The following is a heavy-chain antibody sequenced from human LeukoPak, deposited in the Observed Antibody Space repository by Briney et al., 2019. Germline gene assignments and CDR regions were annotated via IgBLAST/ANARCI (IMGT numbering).Heavy chain of an antibody. CDR2: ISDSGSPI. J-gene: IGHJ4*02. V-gene: IGHV3-48*01. CDR3: ARNKRASQDYFDY. CDR1: GFSFSEHS. D-gene: IGHD2-2*01. Sequence: PGGSLRLSCAPSGFSFSEHSMNWVRQAPARGLEGVAFISDSGSPIYYPASLQGRFTISRDNADNSLYLQMNSLRAEDSAVYFCARNKRASQDYFDYWGQGALVTVSS.